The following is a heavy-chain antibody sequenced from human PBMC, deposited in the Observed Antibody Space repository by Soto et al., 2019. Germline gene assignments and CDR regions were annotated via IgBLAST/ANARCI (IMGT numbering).Heavy chain of an antibody. D-gene: IGHD2-2*02. Sequence: QVQLQESGPGLVKPSETLSLTCTVSGGSVSSGSYYWSWIRQPPGKGLEWIGYIYYSGSTNYNPSLKIRVPISVDTSKNQFSLKLSSVTAADTAVYYCASVTRTCISTSCYRYYYGMDVWGQGTTVTVSS. J-gene: IGHJ6*02. CDR2: IYYSGST. CDR1: GGSVSSGSYY. V-gene: IGHV4-61*01. CDR3: ASVTRTCISTSCYRYYYGMDV.